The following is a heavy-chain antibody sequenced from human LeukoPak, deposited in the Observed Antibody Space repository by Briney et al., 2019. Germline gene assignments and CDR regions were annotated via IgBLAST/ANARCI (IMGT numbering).Heavy chain of an antibody. CDR2: IKHKADGGAT. J-gene: IGHJ4*02. V-gene: IGHV3-15*01. CDR1: GFTFSNAW. D-gene: IGHD1-1*01. Sequence: GGSLRLSCAASGFTFSNAWMSWVRQAPGQGLEWVGRIKHKADGGATHYAASVEGRFTISRDNSKNTLYLQMNSLRAEDTALYYCAKDFVRYNIQFDYWGQGALVTVSS. CDR3: AKDFVRYNIQFDY.